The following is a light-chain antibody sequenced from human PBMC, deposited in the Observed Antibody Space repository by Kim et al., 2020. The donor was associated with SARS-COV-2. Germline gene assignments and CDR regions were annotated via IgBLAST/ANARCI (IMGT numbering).Light chain of an antibody. Sequence: VSPGQTASITCSGDKLGDKYACWYQQKPGQSPVLVIYQDSKRPSGIPERFSGSNSGNTATLTISGTRAMDEADYYCQAWDSSTGVFGGGTQLTVL. CDR1: KLGDKY. V-gene: IGLV3-1*01. CDR3: QAWDSSTGV. J-gene: IGLJ3*02. CDR2: QDS.